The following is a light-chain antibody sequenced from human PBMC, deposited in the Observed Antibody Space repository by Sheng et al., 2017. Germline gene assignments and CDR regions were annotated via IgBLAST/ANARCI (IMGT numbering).Light chain of an antibody. CDR2: DAS. J-gene: IGKJ4*01. V-gene: IGKV1D-8*03. CDR3: QQYGGDPPLT. CDR1: QGISSY. Sequence: VIWMTQSPSLLSASTGDRVTISCRMSQGISSYLAWYQQKPGKPPTLLISDASKLEAGVPSRFTGSISGTDFTLTISGLQPEDFATYYCQQYGGDPPLTFGGGTK.